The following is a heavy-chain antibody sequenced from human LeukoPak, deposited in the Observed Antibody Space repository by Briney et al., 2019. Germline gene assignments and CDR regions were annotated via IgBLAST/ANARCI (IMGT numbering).Heavy chain of an antibody. V-gene: IGHV4-4*07. J-gene: IGHJ3*02. CDR2: IYTSGST. CDR3: ARDDSTGPLDAFDI. Sequence: SETLSLTCTVSGGSISSYYWSWIRQPAGKGLEWIGRIYTSGSTNYNPSLKSRVTMSVDTSKNQFSLKLSSVTAADTAVYYCARDDSTGPLDAFDIWGHGTMVTVSS. CDR1: GGSISSYY. D-gene: IGHD3-22*01.